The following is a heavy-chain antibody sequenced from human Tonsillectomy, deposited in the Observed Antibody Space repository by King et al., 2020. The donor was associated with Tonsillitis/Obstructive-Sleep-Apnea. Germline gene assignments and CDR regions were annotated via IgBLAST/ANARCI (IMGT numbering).Heavy chain of an antibody. D-gene: IGHD6-25*01. CDR2: TYYRSKWYN. Sequence: VQLQQSGPGLVKPSQTLSLTCAISGDSVSSNSAAWNWIRQSPSRGLEWLGRTYYRSKWYNDYAVSVKSRITINPDTSKNQFSLQLNSVTPEDTAFYYCALSLGAASFPPDWFDPWGQGTLVTVSS. CDR3: ALSLGAASFPPDWFDP. V-gene: IGHV6-1*01. CDR1: GDSVSSNSAA. J-gene: IGHJ5*02.